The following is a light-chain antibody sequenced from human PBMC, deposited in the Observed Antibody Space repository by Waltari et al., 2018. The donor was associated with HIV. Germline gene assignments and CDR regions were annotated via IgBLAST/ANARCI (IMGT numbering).Light chain of an antibody. CDR2: ESI. CDR3: YSTESNVNHRV. Sequence: SYELTQPPSVSVSPGQTARITCSGDTLPKKYAHWYQWKSRQAPVLVIYESIKRPSGVPGRFSGSSSGTMAILTISGAQVEDEADEYCYSTESNVNHRVFGGGTKLTVL. CDR1: TLPKKY. J-gene: IGLJ3*02. V-gene: IGLV3-10*01.